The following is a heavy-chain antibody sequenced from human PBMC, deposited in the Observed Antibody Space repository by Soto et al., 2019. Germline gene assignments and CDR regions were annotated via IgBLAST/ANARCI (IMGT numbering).Heavy chain of an antibody. V-gene: IGHV4-31*03. CDR2: IYYSGST. Sequence: SETLSLTCTVSGGSISSGGYYWSWIRQHPGNGLEWIGYIYYSGSTYYNPSLKSRVTISVDTSKNQFSLKLSSVTAADTAVYYCASYPYGDYLRDAFDIWGQGTMVTVSS. CDR1: GGSISSGGYY. D-gene: IGHD4-17*01. J-gene: IGHJ3*02. CDR3: ASYPYGDYLRDAFDI.